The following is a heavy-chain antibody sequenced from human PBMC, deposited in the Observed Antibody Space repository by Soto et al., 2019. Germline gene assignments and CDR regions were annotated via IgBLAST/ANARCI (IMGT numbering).Heavy chain of an antibody. CDR3: ARDKDRQQLGGNYYYGIDV. V-gene: IGHV1-69*12. CDR2: ITPIFPTP. J-gene: IGHJ6*02. Sequence: QVQLVQSGAEVKKPGSSVTVSCKASGGTFGNSAISWVRQAPGQGLEWMGGITPIFPTPDYAQKFQGRVTITADESTSTAYMELTSLGSDDTAVYYCARDKDRQQLGGNYYYGIDVWGQGTTVTVSS. CDR1: GGTFGNSA. D-gene: IGHD3-3*02.